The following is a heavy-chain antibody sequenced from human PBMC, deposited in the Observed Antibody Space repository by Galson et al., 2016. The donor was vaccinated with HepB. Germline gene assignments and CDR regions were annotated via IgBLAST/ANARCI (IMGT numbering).Heavy chain of an antibody. CDR3: AKDWGVATTTHFDY. Sequence: SLRLSCAASGFIFSSYAMSWVRQAPGKGLEWVSGLSGSDGSTYYADSVKGRFTTSRDNSKNTLYRQMNSLRAEDTAVYYCAKDWGVATTTHFDYWGQGILVIVSS. V-gene: IGHV3-23*01. D-gene: IGHD5-12*01. CDR2: LSGSDGST. J-gene: IGHJ4*02. CDR1: GFIFSSYA.